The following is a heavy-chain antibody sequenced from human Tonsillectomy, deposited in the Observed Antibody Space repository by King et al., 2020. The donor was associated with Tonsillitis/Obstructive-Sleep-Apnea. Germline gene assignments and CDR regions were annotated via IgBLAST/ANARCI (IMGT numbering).Heavy chain of an antibody. V-gene: IGHV3-53*01. Sequence: VQLVESGGGLIQPGGSLRLSCAASGFAVSSNYMSWVRQAPGKGLEWVSVIYSGGSTYYADSVKGRFTISRDNSKKQLYLQMNSLRAEDTAVYYCARDQDYGSGSYFHYYYYMDVWGKGTTVTVSS. J-gene: IGHJ6*03. D-gene: IGHD3-10*01. CDR1: GFAVSSNY. CDR2: IYSGGST. CDR3: ARDQDYGSGSYFHYYYYMDV.